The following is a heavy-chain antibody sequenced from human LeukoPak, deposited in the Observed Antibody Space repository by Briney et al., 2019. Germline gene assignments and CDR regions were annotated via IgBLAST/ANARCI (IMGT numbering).Heavy chain of an antibody. D-gene: IGHD3-9*01. CDR3: ASLGNYDILTGYYENY. V-gene: IGHV3-7*01. J-gene: IGHJ4*02. Sequence: GGSLRLSCAASGFSFISYWMGWVRQAPGKGLEWVANIKRDGSEKYYVDSVKGRVTISRENAKNSLYLQMNSLRAEDTAVYYCASLGNYDILTGYYENYWGQGTLVTVSS. CDR2: IKRDGSEK. CDR1: GFSFISYW.